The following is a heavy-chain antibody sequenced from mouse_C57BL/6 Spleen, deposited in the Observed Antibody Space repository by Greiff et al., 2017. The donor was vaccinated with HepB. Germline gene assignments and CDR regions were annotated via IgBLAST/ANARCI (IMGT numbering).Heavy chain of an antibody. Sequence: EVMLVESGGDLVKPGGSLKLSCAASGFTFSSYGMSWVRQTPDKRLEWVATISSGGSYTYYPDSVKGRFTISRDNAKNTLYLQMSSLKSEDTAMYYCARHDDYEDYFDYWGQGTTLTVSS. CDR2: ISSGGSYT. V-gene: IGHV5-6*01. D-gene: IGHD2-4*01. J-gene: IGHJ2*01. CDR3: ARHDDYEDYFDY. CDR1: GFTFSSYG.